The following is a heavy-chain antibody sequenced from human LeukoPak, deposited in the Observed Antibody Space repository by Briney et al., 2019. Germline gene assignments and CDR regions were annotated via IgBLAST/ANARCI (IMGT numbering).Heavy chain of an antibody. CDR2: IIPISPTA. V-gene: IGHV1-69*05. CDR3: ATGRVSDTTLVTWFDR. CDR1: GGTLSDYA. D-gene: IGHD5-18*01. J-gene: IGHJ5*02. Sequence: SVKVSCKASGGTLSDYAISWVRQPPGQGLEWMGGIIPISPTANYPHKFQGRLTITTNEFTTTAYMELSSLRSEDTAVYYWATGRVSDTTLVTWFDRWGEGSLVTVCS.